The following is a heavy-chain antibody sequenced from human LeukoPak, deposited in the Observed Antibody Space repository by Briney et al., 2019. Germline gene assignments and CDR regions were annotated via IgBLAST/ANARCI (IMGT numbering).Heavy chain of an antibody. V-gene: IGHV3-23*01. CDR2: ISGSGGST. Sequence: PGGSLRLSCAASGFTFRSYAMSWVRQAPGKGLEWVSAISGSGGSTYYADSVKGRFTISRDNSKNTLYLQMNSLRAEDTAVYYCAKDPGPLGYGEELDYWGQGTLVTVSS. J-gene: IGHJ4*02. CDR3: AKDPGPLGYGEELDY. CDR1: GFTFRSYA. D-gene: IGHD4-17*01.